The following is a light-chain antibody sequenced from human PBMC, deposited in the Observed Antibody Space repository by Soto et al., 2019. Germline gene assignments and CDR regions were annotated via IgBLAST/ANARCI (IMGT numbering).Light chain of an antibody. J-gene: IGKJ4*01. CDR1: QSVSSN. Sequence: EIVMTQSPATLSVSPGERATLSCRASQSVSSNLAWYQQKPGQAPRLLIYGASTRATGIPARFSGSGSGTEFTLTISSLQSEDFAVYYCQQEATFGGGTKVEIK. CDR2: GAS. V-gene: IGKV3-15*01. CDR3: QQEAT.